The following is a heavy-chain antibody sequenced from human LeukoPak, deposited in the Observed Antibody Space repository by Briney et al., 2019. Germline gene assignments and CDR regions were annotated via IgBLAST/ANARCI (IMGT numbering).Heavy chain of an antibody. V-gene: IGHV4-59*08. CDR3: ARHGYSSLYS. D-gene: IGHD5-18*01. J-gene: IGHJ4*02. CDR1: GSSINNNF. CDR2: IYSSGSA. Sequence: SETLSLTCTVSGSSINNNFWTWIRQPPGKGLEWIGYIYSSGSANYNPSLKSRVIISGDTSKNQFSLKLTSVTAADTAVYYCARHGYSSLYSWGQGTLVTVSS.